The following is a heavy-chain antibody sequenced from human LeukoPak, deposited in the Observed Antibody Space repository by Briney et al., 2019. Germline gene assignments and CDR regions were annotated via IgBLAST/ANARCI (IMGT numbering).Heavy chain of an antibody. V-gene: IGHV1-69*05. Sequence: ASVKVSCKASGGTFSSYAISWVRQAPGQGLEWMGGIIPIFGTANYAQKFQGRVTITTDESTSTAYMELSSLRSEDTAVYYCARSILGATPFDYWGQGTLVTVSS. CDR2: IIPIFGTA. J-gene: IGHJ4*02. D-gene: IGHD1-26*01. CDR1: GGTFSSYA. CDR3: ARSILGATPFDY.